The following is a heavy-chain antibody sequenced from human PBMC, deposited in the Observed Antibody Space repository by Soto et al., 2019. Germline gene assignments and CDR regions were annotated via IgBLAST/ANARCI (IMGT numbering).Heavy chain of an antibody. D-gene: IGHD6-13*01. CDR3: AREPPGSSWYDFDS. J-gene: IGHJ4*02. Sequence: QVQLQESGPGLVKPSETLSLTCTVSGGSISSYYWSWIRQPPGKGLEWIGYIYYSGSTNYNPSLKSRVTISVDTSKNQFSLKLSSVTAADTAVYYCAREPPGSSWYDFDSWGQGTLVTVSS. CDR2: IYYSGST. V-gene: IGHV4-59*01. CDR1: GGSISSYY.